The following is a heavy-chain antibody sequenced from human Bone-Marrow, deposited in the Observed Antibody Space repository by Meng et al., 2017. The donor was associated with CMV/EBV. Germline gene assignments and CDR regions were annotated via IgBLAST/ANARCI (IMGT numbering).Heavy chain of an antibody. V-gene: IGHV1-46*01. J-gene: IGHJ5*02. CDR2: INPSGGST. Sequence: ASVKVSCKAFGYSFSNYYIHWVRQAPGQGLEWMGIINPSGGSTSYAQKFQGRVTMTRDTSTSTVYMELSSLRSEDTAVYYCAFASYSSSLTPQFDPWGQGTLVTVSS. CDR1: GYSFSNYY. D-gene: IGHD6-13*01. CDR3: AFASYSSSLTPQFDP.